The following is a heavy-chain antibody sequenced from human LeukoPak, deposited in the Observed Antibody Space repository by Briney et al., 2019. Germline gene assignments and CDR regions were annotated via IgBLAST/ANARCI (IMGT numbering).Heavy chain of an antibody. D-gene: IGHD3-22*01. CDR3: AKEIPGYYCDSSGYN. V-gene: IGHV3-23*01. J-gene: IGHJ4*02. CDR1: GFAFDIHG. Sequence: GGSLRLSCAASGFAFDIHGMNWVRQAPGKGLEWVSGIIPSGSTTYYADSVKGRFTISRDNSKNTLYLQMNSLRAEDTAVYYCAKEIPGYYCDSSGYNWGQGTLVTVSS. CDR2: IIPSGSTT.